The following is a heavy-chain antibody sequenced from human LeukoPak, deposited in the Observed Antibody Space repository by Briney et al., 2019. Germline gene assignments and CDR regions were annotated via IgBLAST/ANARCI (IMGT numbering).Heavy chain of an antibody. V-gene: IGHV3-7*01. CDR1: EFSFSSYW. D-gene: IGHD3-16*01. CDR3: TRVGVGGY. CDR2: ISPDGSDK. Sequence: GGSLRLSCATSEFSFSSYWMTWVRQAPGKGLEWVANISPDGSDKYYVDSVKGRFTISRDNAKDSLFLQMNSLRADDTAMYFCTRVGVGGYWGQGTLVTVSS. J-gene: IGHJ4*02.